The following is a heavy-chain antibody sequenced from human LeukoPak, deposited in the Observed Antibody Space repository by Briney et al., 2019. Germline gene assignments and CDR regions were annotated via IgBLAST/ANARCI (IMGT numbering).Heavy chain of an antibody. Sequence: SETLSLTCAVYGGSFTGYYWSWIRQPPGKGLEWIGEINRGGDTNFNPSLESRVTISRDTSKNQFSLKLSFVTAADTAVYYCARREYQTAADYWGQGTLVTVSS. D-gene: IGHD2-2*01. CDR1: GGSFTGYY. V-gene: IGHV4-34*01. CDR3: ARREYQTAADY. J-gene: IGHJ4*02. CDR2: INRGGDT.